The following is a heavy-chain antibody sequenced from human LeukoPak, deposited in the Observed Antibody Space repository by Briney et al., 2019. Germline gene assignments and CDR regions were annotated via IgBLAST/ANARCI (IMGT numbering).Heavy chain of an antibody. CDR3: ARDLVGATLY. CDR1: GYTFTSYG. D-gene: IGHD1-26*01. CDR2: ISAYNGNT. J-gene: IGHJ4*02. V-gene: IGHV1-18*01. Sequence: ASVKVSCKASGYTFTSYGISWVRQARGQGVEWMGWISAYNGNTNYAQKLQGRVTITTDTSTSTAYTELRSLRSDDTAVYYCARDLVGATLYWGQGTLVTVSS.